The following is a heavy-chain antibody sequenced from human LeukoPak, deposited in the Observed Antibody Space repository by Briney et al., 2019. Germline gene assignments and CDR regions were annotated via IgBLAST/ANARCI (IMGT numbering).Heavy chain of an antibody. D-gene: IGHD1-26*01. Sequence: ASVKVSCKASGYTFTSYGISWVRQAPGQGLEWMGWISAYNGNTNYAQKFQGRVTMTRDTSISTAYMELSRLRSDDTAVYYCARGSGSYYRNAFDIWGQGTMVTVSS. CDR2: ISAYNGNT. CDR1: GYTFTSYG. CDR3: ARGSGSYYRNAFDI. V-gene: IGHV1-18*01. J-gene: IGHJ3*02.